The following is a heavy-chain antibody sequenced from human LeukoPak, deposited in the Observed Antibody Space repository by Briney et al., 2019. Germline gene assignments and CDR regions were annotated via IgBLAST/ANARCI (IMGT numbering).Heavy chain of an antibody. J-gene: IGHJ4*02. CDR3: VKDRTGTYTLDY. CDR2: ISDDGSRQ. Sequence: AGGSLRLSCAATGFTFSNYAIHWGRQAPGKGLEWVAFISDDGSRQHYADSVKGRFTISRDSSKNTLNLQMNSLRAEDTAVYYCVKDRTGTYTLDYWGQGTLVTVSS. CDR1: GFTFSNYA. V-gene: IGHV3-30-3*01. D-gene: IGHD3-10*01.